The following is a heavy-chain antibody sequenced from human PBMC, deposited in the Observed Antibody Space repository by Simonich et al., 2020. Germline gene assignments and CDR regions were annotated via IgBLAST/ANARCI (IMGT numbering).Heavy chain of an antibody. D-gene: IGHD7-27*01. V-gene: IGHV3-7*01. CDR2: IKQDGSEK. CDR3: ARDGLGTAYYYYMDV. CDR1: GFTFSSYW. J-gene: IGHJ6*03. Sequence: EVQLVESGGGLVQPGGSLRLSCAASGFTFSSYWMCWVRQAPGKGLELVANIKQDGSEKYYVDSVKGRFTISRDNAKNSLYLQMNSLRAEDTAVYYCARDGLGTAYYYYMDVWGKGTTVTVSS.